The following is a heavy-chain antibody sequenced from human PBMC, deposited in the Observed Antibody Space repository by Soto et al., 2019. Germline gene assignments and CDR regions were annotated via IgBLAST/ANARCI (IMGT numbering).Heavy chain of an antibody. J-gene: IGHJ6*03. D-gene: IGHD3-10*01. CDR3: ARKASRQLWFGVSYYMDV. CDR2: ISAYNGNT. V-gene: IGHV1-18*01. CDR1: GYTFTSYG. Sequence: QVRLVQSGAEVKKPGASVKVSCKASGYTFTSYGISWVRQAPGQGLEWMGWISAYNGNTNYAQKLQGRVTMTTDTSTRTPYRELSRLSSDDSAVYYCARKASRQLWFGVSYYMDVWGNGRTVIVSS.